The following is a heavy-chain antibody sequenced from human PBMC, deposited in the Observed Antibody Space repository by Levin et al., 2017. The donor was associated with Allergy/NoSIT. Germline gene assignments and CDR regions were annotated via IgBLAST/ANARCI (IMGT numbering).Heavy chain of an antibody. J-gene: IGHJ6*04. CDR1: GFSFDDYG. V-gene: IGHV3-20*04. Sequence: RTGGSLRLSCAASGFSFDDYGMSWVRQAPGKGLEWVSGINWNGGRTGYADSVKGRFTISRDNAKNSLYLEMNSLRAEDTAFYYCARDDSYGSGSRMDVWGKGTTVTVSS. CDR2: INWNGGRT. D-gene: IGHD3-10*01. CDR3: ARDDSYGSGSRMDV.